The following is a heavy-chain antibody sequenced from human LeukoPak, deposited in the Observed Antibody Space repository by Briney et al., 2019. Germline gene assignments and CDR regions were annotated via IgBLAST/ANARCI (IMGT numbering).Heavy chain of an antibody. CDR3: AKIADSSSWFDYFDY. D-gene: IGHD6-13*01. Sequence: GGSLRLSCAASEFTFSTYWMRWVRQAPGKGLVWVSRISSDGSITGYADSVKGRFTISRDNSKNTLYLQMNSLRAEDTAVYYCAKIADSSSWFDYFDYWGQGTLVTVSS. J-gene: IGHJ4*02. CDR1: EFTFSTYW. CDR2: ISSDGSIT. V-gene: IGHV3-74*01.